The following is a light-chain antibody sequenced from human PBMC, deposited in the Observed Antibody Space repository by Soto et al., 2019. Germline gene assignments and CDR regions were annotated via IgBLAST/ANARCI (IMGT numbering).Light chain of an antibody. CDR2: GIS. CDR3: QQYSISPWT. CDR1: QSVNSNY. J-gene: IGKJ1*01. Sequence: EIVLTQSPGTLSLSPGESAALSCRASQSVNSNYLVWYRQKPGQAPRLLIYGISSRAAGIPDRFSGSGSGTDFTLTISRLEPEDSAVYYCQQYSISPWTFGQGTRVEI. V-gene: IGKV3-20*01.